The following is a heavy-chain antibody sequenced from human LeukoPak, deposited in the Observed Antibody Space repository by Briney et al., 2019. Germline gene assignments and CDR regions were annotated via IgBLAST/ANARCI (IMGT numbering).Heavy chain of an antibody. CDR3: ARAPPYNILTGYRLFDY. Sequence: GASVKVSCKASGYTFTSYAMNWVRQAPGQGLEWMGWINPNSGGTNYAQKFQGRVTMTRDTSISTAYMEVSRLRSDDTAVYYCARAPPYNILTGYRLFDYWGQGTLVTVSS. D-gene: IGHD3-9*01. J-gene: IGHJ4*02. CDR2: INPNSGGT. CDR1: GYTFTSYA. V-gene: IGHV1-2*02.